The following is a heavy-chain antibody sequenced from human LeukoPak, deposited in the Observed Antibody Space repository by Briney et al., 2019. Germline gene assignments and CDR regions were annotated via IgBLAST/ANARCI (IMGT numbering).Heavy chain of an antibody. Sequence: GGSLRLSCAASGFTFSTYYMTWVRQAPGKGLGWVANIKQDGSQKYYVDSVQGRFTISRDNAKSSLYLQMNSLRAEDTAVYYCAAQRAVGFDYWGQGTLVTVSS. D-gene: IGHD6-19*01. CDR1: GFTFSTYY. CDR3: AAQRAVGFDY. J-gene: IGHJ4*02. CDR2: IKQDGSQK. V-gene: IGHV3-7*01.